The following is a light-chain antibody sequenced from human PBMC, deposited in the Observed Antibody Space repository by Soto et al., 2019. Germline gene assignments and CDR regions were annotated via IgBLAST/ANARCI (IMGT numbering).Light chain of an antibody. CDR1: QSVSSN. J-gene: IGKJ1*01. Sequence: EIVMTQSPATLSVSPGERPTLSCRASQSVSSNLAWYQQKPGQAPRLLIYDASTRAPGIPARFSGSGSATEFTLTISSLQSEDFAVYYCQHYNNWPRTFGQGTKV. CDR3: QHYNNWPRT. V-gene: IGKV3-15*01. CDR2: DAS.